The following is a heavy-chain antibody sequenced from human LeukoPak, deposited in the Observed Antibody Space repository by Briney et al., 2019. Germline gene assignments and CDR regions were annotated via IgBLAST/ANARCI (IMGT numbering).Heavy chain of an antibody. V-gene: IGHV3-73*01. CDR2: IRSKANSYAT. CDR3: TRHVEISAAHWFDP. Sequence: PGGSLRLSCAASGFTFSGSAMHWVRQASGKGLEWVDRIRSKANSYATAYAASVKGRLTISRAASNNTAYLQMNSLKAEDGAVYYCTRHVEISAAHWFDPWGQGTLVTLSS. J-gene: IGHJ5*02. CDR1: GFTFSGSA. D-gene: IGHD6-13*01.